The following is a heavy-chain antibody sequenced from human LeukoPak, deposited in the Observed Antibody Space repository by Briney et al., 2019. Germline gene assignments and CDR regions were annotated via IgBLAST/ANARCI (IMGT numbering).Heavy chain of an antibody. D-gene: IGHD6-19*01. Sequence: GGSLRLSCAASGFTFSSYGMNWVRQAPGKGLEWVSYISTSSNRIDYADSVKGRFTMSRDNAKNLPYLQMNSLRDEDTAMYYCARVSAPGTSGWYFGYWGQGTLVTVSS. CDR2: ISTSSNRI. CDR1: GFTFSSYG. J-gene: IGHJ4*02. CDR3: ARVSAPGTSGWYFGY. V-gene: IGHV3-48*02.